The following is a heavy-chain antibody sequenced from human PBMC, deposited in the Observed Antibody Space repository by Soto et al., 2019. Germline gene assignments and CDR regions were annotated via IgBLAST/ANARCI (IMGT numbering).Heavy chain of an antibody. CDR1: GYTFTSYG. V-gene: IGHV1-18*04. Sequence: SVKVSCKASGYTFTSYGISWVRQAPGQGLEWMGWISAYNGNTNYAQKLQGRVTMTTDTSTSTAYMELRSLRSDDTAVYYCASTTYYDFWSGPEFYYYYYGMDVWGQGTTVTVSS. CDR2: ISAYNGNT. J-gene: IGHJ6*02. D-gene: IGHD3-3*01. CDR3: ASTTYYDFWSGPEFYYYYYGMDV.